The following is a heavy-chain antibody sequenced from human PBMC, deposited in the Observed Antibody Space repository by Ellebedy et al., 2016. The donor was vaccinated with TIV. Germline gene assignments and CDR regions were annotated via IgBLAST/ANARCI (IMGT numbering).Heavy chain of an antibody. V-gene: IGHV1-58*01. Sequence: SVKVSXXASGFTFTSSAVQWVRQARGQRLEWIGWIVVGSGNTNYAQKFQERVTITRDMSTSTAYMELSSLRSEDTAVYYCAATGGPDYYGSGSYGYFDYWGQGTLVTVSS. CDR3: AATGGPDYYGSGSYGYFDY. CDR1: GFTFTSSA. D-gene: IGHD3-10*01. J-gene: IGHJ4*02. CDR2: IVVGSGNT.